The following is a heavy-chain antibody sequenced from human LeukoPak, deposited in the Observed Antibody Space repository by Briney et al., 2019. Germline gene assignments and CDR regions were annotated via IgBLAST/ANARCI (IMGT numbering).Heavy chain of an antibody. CDR2: ISTSGSGI. D-gene: IGHD3-22*01. CDR1: GFIFSRYE. CDR3: ARRGFYDTSGYLFDY. J-gene: IGHJ4*02. Sequence: GGSLRLSCVASGFIFSRYEMNWVRQAPGKGLEWVSYISTSGSGIYYADSVKGRFTISRDNAKNSLYLQMNSLRAEDTAVYYCARRGFYDTSGYLFDYWGQGTLVTVYS. V-gene: IGHV3-48*03.